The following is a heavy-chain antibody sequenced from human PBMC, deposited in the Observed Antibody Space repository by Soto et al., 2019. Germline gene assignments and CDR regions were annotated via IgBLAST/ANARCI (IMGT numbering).Heavy chain of an antibody. CDR1: GGSISSGDYY. Sequence: QVQLQESGPGLVKPSQTLSLTCTVSGGSISSGDYYWSWIRQPPGKGLEWIGYIYYSGSTYYNPSLKSRVAISVDTSKNQFSLKLSSVTAADTAVYYCARGLKQYSSGWYQTYYFDYWGQGTLVTVSS. V-gene: IGHV4-30-4*01. D-gene: IGHD6-19*01. J-gene: IGHJ4*02. CDR2: IYYSGST. CDR3: ARGLKQYSSGWYQTYYFDY.